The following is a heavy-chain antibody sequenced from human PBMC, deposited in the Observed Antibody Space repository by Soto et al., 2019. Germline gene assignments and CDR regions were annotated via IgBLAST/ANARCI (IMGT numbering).Heavy chain of an antibody. J-gene: IGHJ4*02. CDR2: INYSGTT. V-gene: IGHV4-34*01. D-gene: IGHD3-22*01. CDR3: ARGRHNYYDSGGYFYYFDL. CDR1: DGSLSGYY. Sequence: PSETLSLTCGVYDGSLSGYYWSWIRQPPGKGLEWIGEINYSGTTNYNPSLKSRATISVDTSKNQFSLQVTSVTAADTAVFYCARGRHNYYDSGGYFYYFDLWGQGTLVTVSS.